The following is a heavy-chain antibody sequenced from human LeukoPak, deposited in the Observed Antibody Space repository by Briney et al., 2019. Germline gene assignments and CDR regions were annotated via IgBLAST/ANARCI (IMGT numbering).Heavy chain of an antibody. D-gene: IGHD1-26*01. CDR2: ISTTGNTI. CDR1: GFTFSSYA. CDR3: ARVSSTAFDH. Sequence: GGSLRLSCAASGFTFSSYAMHWVRQAPGKGLEWVSYISTTGNTIYYADSVKGRFTIFRDNAKNSLYLQMNSLRAEDTAVYYCARVSSTAFDHWGQGTLVTVSS. V-gene: IGHV3-48*04. J-gene: IGHJ4*02.